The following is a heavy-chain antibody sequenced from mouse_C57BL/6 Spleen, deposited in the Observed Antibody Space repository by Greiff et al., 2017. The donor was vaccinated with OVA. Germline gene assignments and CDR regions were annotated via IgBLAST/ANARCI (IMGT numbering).Heavy chain of an antibody. CDR1: GYTFTSYW. J-gene: IGHJ1*03. D-gene: IGHD1-1*01. CDR2: IDPSDSET. Sequence: QVQLQQPGAELVRPGSSVKLSCKASGYTFTSYWMHWVKQRPIQGLEWIGNIDPSDSETHYNQKFKDKATLTVDKSSSTAYMQLSSLTSEDSAVYYCASYYYGGSPLFDVWGTGTTVTVSS. CDR3: ASYYYGGSPLFDV. V-gene: IGHV1-52*01.